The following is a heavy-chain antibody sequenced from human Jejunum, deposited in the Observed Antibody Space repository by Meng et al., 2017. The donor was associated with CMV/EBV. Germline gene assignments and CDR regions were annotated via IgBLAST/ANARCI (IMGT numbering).Heavy chain of an antibody. D-gene: IGHD5-12*01. CDR3: AGPSVDIEMAH. V-gene: IGHV1-18*01. Sequence: KASGYTSTRYGINWVRQAPGQGLEWMGWISGYNGQTDYAQKFQGRVSMTTDTSTSTVYMELRSLRSDDTAVYYCAGPSVDIEMAHWGQGTLVTVSS. CDR2: ISGYNGQT. CDR1: GYTSTRYG. J-gene: IGHJ4*02.